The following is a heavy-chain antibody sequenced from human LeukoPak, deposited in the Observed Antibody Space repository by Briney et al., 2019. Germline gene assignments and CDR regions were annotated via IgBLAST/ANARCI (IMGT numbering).Heavy chain of an antibody. V-gene: IGHV3-15*01. J-gene: IGHJ4*02. CDR1: GFTFSNAW. Sequence: GGSLRLSCAASGFTFSNAWMSWVRQAPGGGLEWVGRSKSKTDGGTTDYAEPVKGRFTISRDESKNMVYLQMKSLKIEDTSVFYCTTVSYVGGYWGQGTLVTVSS. CDR3: TTVSYVGGY. D-gene: IGHD3-10*02. CDR2: SKSKTDGGTT.